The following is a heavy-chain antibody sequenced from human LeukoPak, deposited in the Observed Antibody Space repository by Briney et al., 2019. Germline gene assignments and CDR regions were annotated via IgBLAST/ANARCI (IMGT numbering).Heavy chain of an antibody. Sequence: PSETLSLTCTVSGGSISSHYWSWIRQPPGKGLEWIGHIYYSGSTNYNPSLKSRVTISVDTSKNQFSLKLSSVTAADTAVYYCAREVGYSGYLGRENWFDPWGQGTLVTVSS. V-gene: IGHV4-59*11. CDR3: AREVGYSGYLGRENWFDP. CDR1: GGSISSHY. CDR2: IYYSGST. J-gene: IGHJ5*02. D-gene: IGHD5-12*01.